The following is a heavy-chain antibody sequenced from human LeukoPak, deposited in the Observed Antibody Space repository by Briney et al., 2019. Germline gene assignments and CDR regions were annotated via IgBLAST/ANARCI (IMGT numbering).Heavy chain of an antibody. CDR3: AVMHRYYDGSGYWVQ. J-gene: IGHJ4*02. CDR2: ISTSGGTT. V-gene: IGHV3-23*01. Sequence: GGSLRLSCAASGFTFGSYAMSWVRQAPGKGLEWVSGISTSGGTTSYAESVKGRFTVSRDNPRNTLYMEMNSLRDEDRAVYYCAVMHRYYDGSGYWVQWGQGTLVTVSS. D-gene: IGHD3-22*01. CDR1: GFTFGSYA.